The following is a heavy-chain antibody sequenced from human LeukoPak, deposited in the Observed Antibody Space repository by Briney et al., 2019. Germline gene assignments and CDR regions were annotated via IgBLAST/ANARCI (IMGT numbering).Heavy chain of an antibody. Sequence: LAGGSLRLSCAASGFTFSTYGMSWVRQAPGKGLAWVSGISGSGDSTYYADSGRGRFTISRTNSKNTLFLQMNSLRAEDTAVYYCAKADRRSDLPYYFDYWGQGTMVTVSS. CDR2: ISGSGDST. CDR1: GFTFSTYG. CDR3: AKADRRSDLPYYFDY. J-gene: IGHJ4*02. V-gene: IGHV3-23*01.